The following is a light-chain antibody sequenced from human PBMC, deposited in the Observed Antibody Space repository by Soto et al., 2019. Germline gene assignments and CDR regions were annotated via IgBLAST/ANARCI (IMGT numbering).Light chain of an antibody. J-gene: IGLJ2*01. Sequence: QSALTQPPSASGSPGQSVTISCTGSSSDVGGYNYVSWYQKHPGKAPKLMIYEVSKRPSGVPDRLSGSKSGNTASLTVSGLQAEDEADYYCSSYGGSSTVVFGGGTKVTVL. V-gene: IGLV2-8*01. CDR2: EVS. CDR3: SSYGGSSTVV. CDR1: SSDVGGYNY.